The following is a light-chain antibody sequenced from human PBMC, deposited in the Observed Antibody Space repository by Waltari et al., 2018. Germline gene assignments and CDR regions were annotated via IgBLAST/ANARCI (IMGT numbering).Light chain of an antibody. CDR2: AAS. V-gene: IGKV1-27*01. CDR1: QGISTY. J-gene: IGKJ3*01. Sequence: DIKMTQSPSSLSASIGDRVTITCRASQGISTYLVWYQQKPGKVPKLLIYAASTLQSGVPSRFSGSGSGTDFTLTISGLQPEDAATYYCQKYNRAPFTFGPGTKVHIK. CDR3: QKYNRAPFT.